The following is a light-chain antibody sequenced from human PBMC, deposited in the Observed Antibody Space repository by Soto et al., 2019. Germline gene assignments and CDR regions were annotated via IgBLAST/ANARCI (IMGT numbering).Light chain of an antibody. CDR1: QCVSSY. Sequence: ETVLTQSPATLSMSQAARASLSCRASQCVSSYLAWYQQKPGQAPRLLIYDASTRATGIPARFSGSGSGTEFTLSISSLQSEDFAVYYCQQFNRCPRTFGRGTKVDIK. J-gene: IGKJ4*01. CDR3: QQFNRCPRT. V-gene: IGKV3-15*01. CDR2: DAS.